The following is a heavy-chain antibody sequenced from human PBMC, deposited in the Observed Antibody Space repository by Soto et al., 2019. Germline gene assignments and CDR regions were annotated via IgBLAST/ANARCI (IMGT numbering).Heavy chain of an antibody. CDR2: IIPIVGPA. Sequence: SVKVSCKASGGTFSSNAISWVRQAPGQGLEWMGGIIPIVGPANYAQKFQGRVTITADESTSTAYMELSSLRSEDTAVYYCAIPSGITGMNHYYWYGMDVWGQGTTVTVSS. V-gene: IGHV1-69*13. J-gene: IGHJ6*02. CDR3: AIPSGITGMNHYYWYGMDV. CDR1: GGTFSSNA. D-gene: IGHD1-20*01.